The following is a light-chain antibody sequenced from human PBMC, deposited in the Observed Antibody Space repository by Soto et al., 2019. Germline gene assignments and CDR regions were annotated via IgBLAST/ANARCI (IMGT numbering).Light chain of an antibody. Sequence: QSVLTQPPSVSGAPGQRVTISCTGSSSNIGAGYDVHWYQHLPGTAPKLLIYGNNNRPSGVPDRFSGSKSGTSASLAITGLQAEDEADYYCHSYDGSLSVEVFGGRTKLTVL. CDR3: HSYDGSLSVEV. CDR1: SSNIGAGYD. J-gene: IGLJ2*01. V-gene: IGLV1-40*01. CDR2: GNN.